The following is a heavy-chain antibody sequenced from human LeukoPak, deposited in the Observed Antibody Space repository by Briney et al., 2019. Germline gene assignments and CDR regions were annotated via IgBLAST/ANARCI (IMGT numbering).Heavy chain of an antibody. V-gene: IGHV4-59*01. D-gene: IGHD1-1*01. CDR2: IYYSGST. J-gene: IGHJ5*02. CDR1: GGSISSYY. CDR3: ARETLEGKFDP. Sequence: PSETLSLTCTVSGGSISSYYWSWIRQPPGKGLEWIGYIYYSGSTNYNPSLKSRVTISVDTSKNQFSLKLSSVTAADTAVYYCARETLEGKFDPWGQGTLVTVSS.